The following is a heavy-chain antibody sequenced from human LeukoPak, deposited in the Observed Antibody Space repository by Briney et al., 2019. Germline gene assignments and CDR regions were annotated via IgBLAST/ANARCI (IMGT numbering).Heavy chain of an antibody. CDR2: ISSSGSTT. CDR1: GFTLSSFA. CDR3: AELGITMIGGV. V-gene: IGHV3-48*03. J-gene: IGHJ6*04. D-gene: IGHD3-10*02. Sequence: PGGSLRLSCAASGFTLSSFAMNWVRQAPGKGLERVSYISSSGSTTYYADSVKGRFTISRDNAKNSLYLQMNSLRAEDTAVYYCAELGITMIGGVWGKGTTVTISS.